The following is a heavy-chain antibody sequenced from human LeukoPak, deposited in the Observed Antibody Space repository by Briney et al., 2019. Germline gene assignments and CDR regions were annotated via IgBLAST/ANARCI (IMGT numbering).Heavy chain of an antibody. CDR3: ATTRTPRGYSYGYEGYFDY. CDR1: GGTFSSYA. D-gene: IGHD5-18*01. V-gene: IGHV1-69*13. CDR2: IIPIFGTA. Sequence: SVKVSCKASGGTFSSYAISWVRQAPGQGLEWMGGIIPIFGTANYAQKFQGRVTITADESTGTAYMELSSLRSEDTAVYYCATTRTPRGYSYGYEGYFDYWGQGTLVTVSS. J-gene: IGHJ4*02.